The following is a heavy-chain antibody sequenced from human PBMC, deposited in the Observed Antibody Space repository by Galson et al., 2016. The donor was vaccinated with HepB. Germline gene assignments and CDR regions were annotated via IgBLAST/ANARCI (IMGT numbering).Heavy chain of an antibody. CDR3: ACHHAGWFDP. Sequence: ETLSLTCTVSGASISNYYWSWIRQPPGKRLEWIGYIYYNVRTNYNPSLKSRVTMSGDMSKNQISLNLRSVTAADTAIYHCACHHAGWFDPWGQGTLVTLSS. D-gene: IGHD1-14*01. CDR2: IYYNVRT. CDR1: GASISNYY. J-gene: IGHJ5*02. V-gene: IGHV4-59*01.